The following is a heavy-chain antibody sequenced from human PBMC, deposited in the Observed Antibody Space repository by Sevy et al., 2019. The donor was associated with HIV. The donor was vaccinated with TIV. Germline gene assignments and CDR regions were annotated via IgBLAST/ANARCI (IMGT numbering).Heavy chain of an antibody. D-gene: IGHD5-18*01. CDR3: AKDRRIGYSYGYDAFDI. V-gene: IGHV3-23*01. Sequence: GGSLRLSCAASGFTFSSYAMRWVRQAPGKGLEWVSAIRGSGGSTYYADSVKGRFTISRDNSKNTLYLQMNSLRAEDTAVYYCAKDRRIGYSYGYDAFDIWGQGTMITVSS. J-gene: IGHJ3*02. CDR2: IRGSGGST. CDR1: GFTFSSYA.